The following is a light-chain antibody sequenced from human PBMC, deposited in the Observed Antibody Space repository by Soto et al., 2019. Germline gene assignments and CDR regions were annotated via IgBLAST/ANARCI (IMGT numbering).Light chain of an antibody. V-gene: IGKV1-39*01. CDR3: QQSFTSTLT. J-gene: IGKJ3*01. CDR2: AAS. Sequence: DIQRNQAPSSLCVAVGDRVTITCRASQSISRYLNWYQQKQGKAPKFXIYAASNLQSGVPSRFSGSGAGIDFTLTISSLQPEDVQTDYCQQSFTSTLTFGPGTKVDTK. CDR1: QSISRY.